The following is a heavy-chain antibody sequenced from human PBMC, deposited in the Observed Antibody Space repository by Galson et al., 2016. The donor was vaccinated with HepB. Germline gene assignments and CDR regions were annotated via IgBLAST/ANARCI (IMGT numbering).Heavy chain of an antibody. V-gene: IGHV4-34*01. CDR3: VQGPRNVDVGVAATPIQIDAFDI. CDR1: GGSFRGFY. CDR2: MDHSGRS. D-gene: IGHD2-15*01. Sequence: ETLSLTCAVHGGSFRGFYWTWIRQSPGKGLEWIGEMDHSGRSNYNPSLKSRVTILVEPSKNQFSLKMNSVTAADTALYYCVQGPRNVDVGVAATPIQIDAFDIWAQGTMVIVSS. J-gene: IGHJ3*02.